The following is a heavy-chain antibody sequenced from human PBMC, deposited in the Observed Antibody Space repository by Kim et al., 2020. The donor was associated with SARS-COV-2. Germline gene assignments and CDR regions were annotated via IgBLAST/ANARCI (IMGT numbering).Heavy chain of an antibody. Sequence: ASVKVSCKASGYSFTAYTIHWVRQAPGQRLEWMGWINAGNGHTKYSQKFQGRVTITSDTSANIAYMELRSLRSEDTAVYYCARVGVRGVDWFDPWGQGTLVSVSS. CDR2: INAGNGHT. CDR1: GYSFTAYT. J-gene: IGHJ5*02. CDR3: ARVGVRGVDWFDP. D-gene: IGHD3-10*01. V-gene: IGHV1-3*01.